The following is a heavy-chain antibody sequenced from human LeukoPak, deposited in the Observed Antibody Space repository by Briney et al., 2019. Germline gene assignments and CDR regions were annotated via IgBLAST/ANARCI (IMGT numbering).Heavy chain of an antibody. CDR2: ISAYNGNT. Sequence: ASVKVSCKASGYTFTSYGISWVRQAPGQGLEWLGWISAYNGNTNYAQKLQGRVTMTTDTSTSTAYMELRSLRSDDTAVYYCARDEITMIVVPGDYWGQGTLVTVSS. J-gene: IGHJ4*02. CDR3: ARDEITMIVVPGDY. V-gene: IGHV1-18*01. CDR1: GYTFTSYG. D-gene: IGHD3-22*01.